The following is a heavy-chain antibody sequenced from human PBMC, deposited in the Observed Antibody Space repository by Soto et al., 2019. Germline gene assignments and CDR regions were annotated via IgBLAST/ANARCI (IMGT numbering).Heavy chain of an antibody. J-gene: IGHJ5*02. Sequence: GGSLRLSCAASGFTFSVYYMSWIRQAPGKGLEWVSYISSSSSYTNYADSVKGRFTISRDNAKNSLYLQMNSLRAEDTAVYYCARVGSSGHYDNWFDPWGQGTLVTVSS. V-gene: IGHV3-11*06. CDR2: ISSSSSYT. CDR1: GFTFSVYY. CDR3: ARVGSSGHYDNWFDP. D-gene: IGHD3-22*01.